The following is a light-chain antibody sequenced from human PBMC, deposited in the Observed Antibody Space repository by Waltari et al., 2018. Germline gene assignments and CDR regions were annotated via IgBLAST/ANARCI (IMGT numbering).Light chain of an antibody. CDR3: QQRSNWPPYT. CDR1: QSVSSY. J-gene: IGKJ2*01. CDR2: DAS. V-gene: IGKV3-11*01. Sequence: EIVFTQSPATLSLSPGERATLSCRASQSVSSYLAWYQQKPGQTPRLLIYDASNRATGIPARFSGSGSGTDFTLTISSLEPEDFAVYYCQQRSNWPPYTFGQGTTLEIK.